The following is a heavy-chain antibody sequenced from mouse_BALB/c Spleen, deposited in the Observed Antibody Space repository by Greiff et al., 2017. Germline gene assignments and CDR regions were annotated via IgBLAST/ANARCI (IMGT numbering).Heavy chain of an antibody. V-gene: IGHV5-9-4*01. CDR1: GFTFSSYA. J-gene: IGHJ4*01. CDR2: ISSGGSYT. D-gene: IGHD1-2*01. Sequence: DVKLVESGGGLVKPGGSLKLSCAASGFTFSSYAMSWVRQSPEKRLEWVAEISSGGSYTYYPDTVTGRFTISRDNAKNTLYLEMSSLRSEDTAMYYCARGGYYGSYYAMDYWGQGTSVTVSS. CDR3: ARGGYYGSYYAMDY.